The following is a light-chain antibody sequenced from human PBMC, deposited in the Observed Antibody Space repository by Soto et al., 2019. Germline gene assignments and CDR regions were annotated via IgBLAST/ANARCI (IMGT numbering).Light chain of an antibody. CDR2: DAS. CDR1: QSINNW. V-gene: IGKV1-5*01. CDR3: QHYAGYSTK. J-gene: IGKJ1*01. Sequence: DIQMTQSPSTLSASVGDRVTITCRASQSINNWLAWYQLKPGKAPKLLIYDASTLASGVPSRFSGSGSGTEFTLPISSLQPDDFGNYYCQHYAGYSTKFGQGTKVGIK.